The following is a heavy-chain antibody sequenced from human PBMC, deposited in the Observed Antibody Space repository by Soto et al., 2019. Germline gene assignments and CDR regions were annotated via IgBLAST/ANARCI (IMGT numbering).Heavy chain of an antibody. J-gene: IGHJ5*02. CDR3: ARASSSSIWFDP. CDR2: IYYSGST. CDR1: GGSISSYY. D-gene: IGHD6-6*01. Sequence: SETLSLTCTVSGGSISSYYWSWIRQPPGKGLEWIGYIYYSGSTNYNPSLKSQVTISVDTSKNQFSLKLSSVTAADTAVYYCARASSSSIWFDPWGQGTLVTVSS. V-gene: IGHV4-59*01.